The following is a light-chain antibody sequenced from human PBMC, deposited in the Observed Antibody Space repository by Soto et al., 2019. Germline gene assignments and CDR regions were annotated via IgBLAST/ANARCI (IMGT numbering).Light chain of an antibody. J-gene: IGLJ2*01. CDR1: SSDVGGYNY. V-gene: IGLV2-14*01. CDR2: DVS. CDR3: SSYTSSSTLVV. Sequence: QSALTQPASVSGSPGQSITISCTGTSSDVGGYNYVSWYQQHPGKAPKLMIYDVSNRPSGVSNHFSGSKSGNTASLTISGLQAEDEAEYYCSSYTSSSTLVVFGGGTKLTVL.